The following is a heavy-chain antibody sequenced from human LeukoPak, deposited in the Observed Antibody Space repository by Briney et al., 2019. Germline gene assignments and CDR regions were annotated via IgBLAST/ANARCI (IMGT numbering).Heavy chain of an antibody. CDR3: ARDSGTSGEVKFDP. D-gene: IGHD3-10*01. CDR2: FSGSGGST. V-gene: IGHV3-23*01. J-gene: IGHJ5*02. CDR1: GFTFSSYA. Sequence: GGSLRLSCAASGFTFSSYAMSWVRQAPGKGLEWVSTFSGSGGSTHYADSVKGRFTISRDNAKNSLYLQMNSLRAEDTAVYYCARDSGTSGEVKFDPWGQGALVTVSS.